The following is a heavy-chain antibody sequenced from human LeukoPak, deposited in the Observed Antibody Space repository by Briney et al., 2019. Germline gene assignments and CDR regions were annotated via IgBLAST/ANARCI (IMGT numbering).Heavy chain of an antibody. V-gene: IGHV1-46*01. D-gene: IGHD5-24*01. Sequence: GASVKVSCKASGYTFTSYYMHWVRQAPGQGLEWMGIINPSGGSTSYAQKFQGRVTMTRDTSTSTVYMELSSLRSEDTAVYYCARVEMATIKGRRGYFQHWGQGTLVTVSS. CDR3: ARVEMATIKGRRGYFQH. J-gene: IGHJ1*01. CDR1: GYTFTSYY. CDR2: INPSGGST.